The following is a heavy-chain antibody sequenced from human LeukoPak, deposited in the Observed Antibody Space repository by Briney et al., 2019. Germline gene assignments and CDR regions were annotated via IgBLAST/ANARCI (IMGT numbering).Heavy chain of an antibody. D-gene: IGHD2-15*01. CDR3: AREVGYCSGGSCYWEGNWFDP. J-gene: IGHJ5*02. CDR1: GFSFNSDW. CDR2: IKHDESEK. Sequence: GGSLRLSCAASGFSFNSDWMDWVRQAPGKGLEWVANIKHDESEKNYLDSVKGRFTISRDNAQNSLYLQMNSLRAEDTAVYYCAREVGYCSGGSCYWEGNWFDPWGQGTLVTVSS. V-gene: IGHV3-7*03.